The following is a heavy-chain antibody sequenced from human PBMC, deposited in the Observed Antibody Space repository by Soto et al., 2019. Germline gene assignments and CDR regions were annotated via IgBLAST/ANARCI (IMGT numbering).Heavy chain of an antibody. CDR1: GGSTDYYY. CDR3: AKRWGPGRIVVDH. V-gene: IGHV4-59*01. D-gene: IGHD3-22*01. J-gene: IGHJ4*02. CDR2: VYYTGST. Sequence: QVLQQESGPGLVKPAETLSLTCTVSGGSTDYYYWTWIRQSPGKELEWMGYVYYTGSTSYNPSLESLVTMSVDRSKIQCSVKLTLLTAEHTAVYYCAKRWGPGRIVVDHLGQGMVINVYS.